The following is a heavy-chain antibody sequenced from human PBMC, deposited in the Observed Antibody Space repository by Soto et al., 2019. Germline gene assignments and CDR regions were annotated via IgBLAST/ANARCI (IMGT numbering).Heavy chain of an antibody. Sequence: EVQLWEFGGGSVQPGGSLRLSCAASGFTFSNYAMTWVRQAPGKGLEWVSGISGSGGSTYYADSVKGRFTISRDNSKNTLFLQMGSLRVEDTAVYYCASRRFGTADTLQSRLYLDDWGQGTLVTVSS. CDR3: ASRRFGTADTLQSRLYLDD. CDR1: GFTFSNYA. V-gene: IGHV3-23*01. D-gene: IGHD1-1*01. CDR2: ISGSGGST. J-gene: IGHJ4*02.